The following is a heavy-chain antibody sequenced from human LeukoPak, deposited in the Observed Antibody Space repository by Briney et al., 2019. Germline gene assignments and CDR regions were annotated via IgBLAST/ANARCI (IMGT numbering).Heavy chain of an antibody. CDR1: GYTFTSYA. D-gene: IGHD3-3*01. V-gene: IGHV7-4-1*02. CDR3: ARDGSLLEWLFYQGYYFDY. Sequence: LWASVKVSCKASGYTFTSYAMNWVRQAPGQGLEWMGWINTNTGNPTYAQGFTGRFVFSLDTSVSTAYLQISSLKAEDTAVYYCARDGSLLEWLFYQGYYFDYWGQGTLVTVSS. J-gene: IGHJ4*02. CDR2: INTNTGNP.